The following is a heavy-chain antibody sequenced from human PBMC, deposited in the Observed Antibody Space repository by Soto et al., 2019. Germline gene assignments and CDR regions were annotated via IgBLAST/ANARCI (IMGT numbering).Heavy chain of an antibody. V-gene: IGHV1-3*01. CDR1: GYTFTGFS. CDR2: INAGNGNT. D-gene: IGHD2-21*02. Sequence: ASVKVSCKASGYTFTGFSLHWVRQAPGQRLEWMGWINAGNGNTKYSQKFQGRVTITRDTSASTAYMELSSLRSEDTAVYYCARSIVVVTALDDWGQGTRVTVAS. J-gene: IGHJ4*02. CDR3: ARSIVVVTALDD.